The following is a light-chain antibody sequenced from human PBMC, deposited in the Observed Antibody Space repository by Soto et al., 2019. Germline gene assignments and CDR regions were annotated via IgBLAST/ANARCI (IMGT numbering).Light chain of an antibody. V-gene: IGKV1-27*01. CDR2: AAT. CDR3: QSYNKAPFT. Sequence: DIQLTQSPSSLSASVGDRVTITCRASQGIANYLAWYQQKPGKPPKLLIYAATILQSGVPSRFSGSRFDTDFSLTISGLQPEDVASYYCQSYNKAPFTFGPGTKVDFK. J-gene: IGKJ3*01. CDR1: QGIANY.